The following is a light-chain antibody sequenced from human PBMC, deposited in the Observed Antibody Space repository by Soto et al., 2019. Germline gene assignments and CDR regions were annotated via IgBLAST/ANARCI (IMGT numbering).Light chain of an antibody. CDR3: QQSGRSPLT. CDR1: QSVSSSN. Sequence: EIVLTQSPGTLSLSPGERATLSCRASQSVSSSNLAWYQQKPGQAPRLLIYGSSSRAAGIPDRFSGGGSGTDFTLTIRRLEPEDFAVYYCQQSGRSPLTFGGGTKVEIK. V-gene: IGKV3-20*01. CDR2: GSS. J-gene: IGKJ4*01.